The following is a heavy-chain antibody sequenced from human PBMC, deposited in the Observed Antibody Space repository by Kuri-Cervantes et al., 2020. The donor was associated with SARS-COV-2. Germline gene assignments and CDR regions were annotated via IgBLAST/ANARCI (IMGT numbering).Heavy chain of an antibody. D-gene: IGHD3-3*01. Sequence: ETLSLTCTVSGGSISSTTYYRGWVRQPPGKWQEWIVSIYYSGSTYYNPSLKSRVTISVDTSKNQFSLKLSSVTAADTAVYYCASHVVSGWSGYFDYWGQGTLVTVSS. J-gene: IGHJ4*02. CDR3: ASHVVSGWSGYFDY. V-gene: IGHV4-39*01. CDR1: GGSISSTTYY. CDR2: IYYSGST.